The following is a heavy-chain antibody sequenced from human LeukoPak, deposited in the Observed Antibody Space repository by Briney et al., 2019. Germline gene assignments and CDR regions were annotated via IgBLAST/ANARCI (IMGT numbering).Heavy chain of an antibody. CDR2: IYPDDSDT. Sequence: GASLKISCKGSGYSFTSYWIAWVRQMPGKGLEWMGIIYPDDSDTRYSPSFQGQVTISADKAIATAYLQWSSLNASDTAMYYCARRSYGGKDFDQWGQGTLVTVSS. CDR1: GYSFTSYW. D-gene: IGHD4-23*01. CDR3: ARRSYGGKDFDQ. V-gene: IGHV5-51*01. J-gene: IGHJ4*02.